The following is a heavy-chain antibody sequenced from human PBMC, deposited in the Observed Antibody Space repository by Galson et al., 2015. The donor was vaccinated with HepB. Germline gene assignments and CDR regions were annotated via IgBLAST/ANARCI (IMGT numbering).Heavy chain of an antibody. Sequence: ETLSLTCAVSGGSISGTNWWRWVRQPPGKGLEWTGEIYHSGSTNYNPSPKSRITISVDKSKNQFPLQLTTVTSADAAEYYCVGNGYYTLEHWGQGTPGTVSS. J-gene: IGHJ4*02. CDR3: VGNGYYTLEH. CDR1: GGSISGTNW. D-gene: IGHD3-3*01. CDR2: IYHSGST. V-gene: IGHV4-4*02.